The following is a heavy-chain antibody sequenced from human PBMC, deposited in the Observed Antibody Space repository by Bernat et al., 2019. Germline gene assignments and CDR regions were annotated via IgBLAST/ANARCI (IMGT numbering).Heavy chain of an antibody. CDR1: GFTVSSNY. J-gene: IGHJ4*02. Sequence: VQLVESGGGLVQPGGSLRLSCAASGFTVSSNYMSWVRQAPGKGLEWVAIISYDGSNKYYADSVKGRFTISRDNSKNTPLYLQMNSLRAEDTAVYYCAREDSSSWSLDSWGQGTLVTVSS. V-gene: IGHV3-30-3*01. D-gene: IGHD6-13*01. CDR3: AREDSSSWSLDS. CDR2: ISYDGSNK.